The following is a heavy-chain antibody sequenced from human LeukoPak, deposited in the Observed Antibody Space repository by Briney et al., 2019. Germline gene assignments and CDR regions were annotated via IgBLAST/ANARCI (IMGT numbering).Heavy chain of an antibody. D-gene: IGHD6-13*01. V-gene: IGHV3-30*02. Sequence: GGSLRLSCAASGFTFSSYGMHWVRQAPGKGLEWVAFIRYDGSNKYYADSVKGRFTISRDNSKNTLYLQMNSLRAEDTAVYYCAKDRRQLVPARYYMDVWGKGTTVTVSS. CDR1: GFTFSSYG. CDR3: AKDRRQLVPARYYMDV. J-gene: IGHJ6*03. CDR2: IRYDGSNK.